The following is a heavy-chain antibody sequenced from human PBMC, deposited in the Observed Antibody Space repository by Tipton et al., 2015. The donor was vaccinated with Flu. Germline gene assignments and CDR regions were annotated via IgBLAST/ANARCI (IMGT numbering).Heavy chain of an antibody. CDR3: ARGSGYANAYLDF. D-gene: IGHD5-12*01. CDR1: GDSMRSDYF. J-gene: IGHJ4*02. CDR2: IHYSGSP. V-gene: IGHV4-38-2*02. Sequence: TLSLTCTVSGDSMRSDYFWGWIRQAPGKGLEWIGNIHYSGSPHYNPSLKSRVTISVDTSKNQFSLKVTSLTAADTAVYYCARGSGYANAYLDFWGRGTLVTVSS.